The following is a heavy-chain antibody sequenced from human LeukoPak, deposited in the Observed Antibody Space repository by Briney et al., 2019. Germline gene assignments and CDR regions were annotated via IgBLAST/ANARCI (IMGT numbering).Heavy chain of an antibody. D-gene: IGHD5-24*01. CDR2: IYYSGST. J-gene: IGHJ4*02. Sequence: SETLSLTCTVSGGSISGSSYYWGWIRQPPGKGLEWIGSIYYSGSTYYNPSLKSRVTISVDTSKNQFFLNLTSVTAADTAVYYCAREEMATAYYFDYWGQGTLVTVSS. V-gene: IGHV4-39*07. CDR3: AREEMATAYYFDY. CDR1: GGSISGSSYY.